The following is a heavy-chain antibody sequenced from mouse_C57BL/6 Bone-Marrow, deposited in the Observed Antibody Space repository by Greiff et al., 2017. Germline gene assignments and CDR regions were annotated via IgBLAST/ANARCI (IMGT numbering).Heavy chain of an antibody. D-gene: IGHD2-1*01. J-gene: IGHJ2*01. Sequence: EVKLQESGPVLVKPGASVKMSCKASGYTFTDYYMNWVKQSHGKSLEWIGVINPYNGGTSYNQKFKGKATLTVDKSSSTAYMELNSLTSEDSAVYYCAKGGNYRDYWGQGTTLTVSS. CDR1: GYTFTDYY. V-gene: IGHV1-19*01. CDR2: INPYNGGT. CDR3: AKGGNYRDY.